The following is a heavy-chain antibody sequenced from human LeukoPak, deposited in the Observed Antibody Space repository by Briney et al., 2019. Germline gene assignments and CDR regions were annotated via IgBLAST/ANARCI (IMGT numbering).Heavy chain of an antibody. CDR3: LRDLSGSDDY. CDR2: INEDGTVI. V-gene: IGHV3-74*01. J-gene: IGHJ4*02. Sequence: GGSLRLSCAASGFTLKRYWMHWVRQAPGKGVLWVSRINEDGTVINYADSVKGRFTISRDNAKNTLYLQMSSLTAEDTATYYCLRDLSGSDDYWGQGTVVTVSS. D-gene: IGHD5-12*01. CDR1: GFTLKRYW.